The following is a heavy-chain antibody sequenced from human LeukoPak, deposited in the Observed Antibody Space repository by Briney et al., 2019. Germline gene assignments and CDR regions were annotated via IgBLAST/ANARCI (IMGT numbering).Heavy chain of an antibody. CDR3: AKTLVFVWSGFDY. Sequence: GGSLRLSCAASGFTFSSFAMSWVRQPPGKGLEWVSAISAGGGSTYYADSVKGRFTISRDNSKDTLYLQMNSLRAEDTAVYYCAKTLVFVWSGFDYWGQGTLVTVSS. D-gene: IGHD3-3*01. CDR1: GFTFSSFA. CDR2: ISAGGGST. J-gene: IGHJ4*02. V-gene: IGHV3-23*01.